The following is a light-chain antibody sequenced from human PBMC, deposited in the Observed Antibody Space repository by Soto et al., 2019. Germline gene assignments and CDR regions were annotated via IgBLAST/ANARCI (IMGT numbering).Light chain of an antibody. CDR3: QQYYNTPWT. Sequence: DIVMTQSPNSLAVSLGERATINCRSSQSVFYSSNNKNYLAWYQQKPGHPPKLLLYWASTRESGVPDRFSGSGSGTDFTLTISSLQAEDVAVYYCQQYYNTPWTFGQGTKVEIK. V-gene: IGKV4-1*01. CDR1: QSVFYSSNNKNY. J-gene: IGKJ1*01. CDR2: WAS.